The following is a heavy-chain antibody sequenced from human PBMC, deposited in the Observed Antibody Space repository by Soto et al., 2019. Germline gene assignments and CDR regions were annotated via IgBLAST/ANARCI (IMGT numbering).Heavy chain of an antibody. J-gene: IGHJ4*02. V-gene: IGHV1-69*13. CDR2: VIPVFNTS. D-gene: IGHD4-17*01. Sequence: SVKVSCKTSGGAFGRYSVSWVRQAPGQGLEWIGGVIPVFNTSNYSLKFQGRVAIFADVSTSTVFMELRSLRSEDTALYYCARGDEMTAVTIFEYWGQGTLVTVSS. CDR3: ARGDEMTAVTIFEY. CDR1: GGAFGRYS.